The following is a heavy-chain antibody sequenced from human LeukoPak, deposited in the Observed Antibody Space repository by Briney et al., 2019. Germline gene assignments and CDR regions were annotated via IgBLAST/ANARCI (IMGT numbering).Heavy chain of an antibody. CDR3: ARDYKITMIVVAPDI. J-gene: IGHJ3*02. Sequence: GGSLRLSCAASGFTFSSYAMHWVRQAPGKGLEWVAVMSYDGSNKYYADSVKGRFTISRDNSKNTLYLQMNSLRAEDTAVYYCARDYKITMIVVAPDIWGQGTMVTVSS. V-gene: IGHV3-30-3*01. D-gene: IGHD3-22*01. CDR1: GFTFSSYA. CDR2: MSYDGSNK.